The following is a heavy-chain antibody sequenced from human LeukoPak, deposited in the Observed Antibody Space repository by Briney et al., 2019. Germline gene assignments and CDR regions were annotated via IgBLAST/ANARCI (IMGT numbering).Heavy chain of an antibody. V-gene: IGHV1-2*06. CDR3: ALTGSCYVFVPCIDY. Sequence: GASVKVSCKASGYTFTGYYMHWVRQAPGQGLEWMGRINPNSGGTNYAQKFQGRVTMTRDTSISTAYMELSRLRSDDTAVYYCALTGSCYVFVPCIDYWGQGTLVTVSS. J-gene: IGHJ4*02. D-gene: IGHD2-15*01. CDR1: GYTFTGYY. CDR2: INPNSGGT.